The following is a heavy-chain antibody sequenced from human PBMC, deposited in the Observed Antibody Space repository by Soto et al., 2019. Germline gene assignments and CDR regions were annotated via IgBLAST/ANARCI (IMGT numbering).Heavy chain of an antibody. CDR3: AKLKAPTLPFYGMDV. D-gene: IGHD2-15*01. Sequence: EVQLLESGGGLVQPGGSLRLSCAASGFTFSSYAMSWVRQAPGKGLEWASGISDSGDTTYYAGSVKGRFTISRDNSKNTLYLQMNSLRVEDTAVYYCAKLKAPTLPFYGMDVWGQVTTVTVSS. J-gene: IGHJ6*02. V-gene: IGHV3-23*01. CDR1: GFTFSSYA. CDR2: ISDSGDTT.